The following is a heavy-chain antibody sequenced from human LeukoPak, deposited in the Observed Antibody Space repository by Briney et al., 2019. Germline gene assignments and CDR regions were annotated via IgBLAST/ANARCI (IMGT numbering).Heavy chain of an antibody. CDR3: ATDRLGTVTMPLDY. Sequence: ASVKVSCKASGYTFTGYYMHWVRQAPGQGLEWMGWINPNSGGTNYAQKFQGRVTMTEDTSTDTAYMELSSLRSEDTAVYYCATDRLGTVTMPLDYWGQGTLVTVSS. CDR2: INPNSGGT. V-gene: IGHV1-2*02. CDR1: GYTFTGYY. D-gene: IGHD4-17*01. J-gene: IGHJ4*02.